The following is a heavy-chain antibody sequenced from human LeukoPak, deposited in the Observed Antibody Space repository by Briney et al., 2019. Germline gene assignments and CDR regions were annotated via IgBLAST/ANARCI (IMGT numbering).Heavy chain of an antibody. J-gene: IGHJ4*02. CDR1: GGSINSYY. D-gene: IGHD3-16*02. CDR3: ARAGSRSADY. Sequence: SETLSLTCTVSGGSINSYYWSWIRQPPGKGLEWIGYIYYSGSTNYNPSLKSRVTISVDTSKNQFSLKLSSVTAADTAVYYCARAGSRSADYWGQGTLVTVSS. CDR2: IYYSGST. V-gene: IGHV4-59*08.